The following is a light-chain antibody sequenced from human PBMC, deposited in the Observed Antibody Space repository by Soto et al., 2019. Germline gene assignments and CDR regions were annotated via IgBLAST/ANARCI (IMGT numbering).Light chain of an antibody. CDR3: SSYITSRALV. CDR2: EVI. CDR1: SSDVGGYDY. J-gene: IGLJ2*01. Sequence: QSALTQAACVSGSPGQSITIPCTGTSSDVGGYDYVSWYQQHPGKVPKLIIYEVIKRPSGVSHRFSGSKSGNTASLTISGLQTQDLSYYYCSSYITSRALVFGGGTKFTV. V-gene: IGLV2-14*01.